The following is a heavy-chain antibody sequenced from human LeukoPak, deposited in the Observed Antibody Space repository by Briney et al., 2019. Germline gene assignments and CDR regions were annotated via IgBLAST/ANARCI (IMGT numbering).Heavy chain of an antibody. D-gene: IGHD2-15*01. CDR2: INVDSSDI. Sequence: PGGSLRLSCAASGFTFSVYAMNWVRQAPGKGLEWVSYINVDSSDIPYTGSVKGRFPISRDNARNTLHLQLSSLRPEDTAVYYCARDTLQPGLIDSWGQGTLVIVSS. CDR1: GFTFSVYA. V-gene: IGHV3-21*05. J-gene: IGHJ4*02. CDR3: ARDTLQPGLIDS.